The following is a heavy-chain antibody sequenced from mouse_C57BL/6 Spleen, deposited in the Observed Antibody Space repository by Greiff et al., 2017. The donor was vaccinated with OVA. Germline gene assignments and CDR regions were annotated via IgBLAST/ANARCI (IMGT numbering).Heavy chain of an antibody. CDR1: GYAFTNYL. V-gene: IGHV1-54*01. Sequence: VQLQQSGAELVRPGTSVTVSCKASGYAFTNYLIEWVKQRPGQGLEWIGVINPGSGGTNYNEKFKGKATLTADKSSSTAYMQLSSLTSEDSAVYFCAITTVVAEDAMDYWGQGTSVTVSS. CDR3: AITTVVAEDAMDY. CDR2: INPGSGGT. J-gene: IGHJ4*01. D-gene: IGHD1-1*01.